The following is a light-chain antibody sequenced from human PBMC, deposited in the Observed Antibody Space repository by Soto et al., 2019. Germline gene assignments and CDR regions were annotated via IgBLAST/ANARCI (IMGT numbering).Light chain of an antibody. V-gene: IGKV3-20*01. J-gene: IGKJ1*01. Sequence: EIVLTQSPGTLSLSPGERATLSCRASQSVSSSYLASYQQKPGQAPRLLLYGAISRATGIPDRFSGSGSGTDFTLTISRLEPGDFAVYYCQQYGTSRWTFGQGTKVYIK. CDR1: QSVSSSY. CDR3: QQYGTSRWT. CDR2: GAI.